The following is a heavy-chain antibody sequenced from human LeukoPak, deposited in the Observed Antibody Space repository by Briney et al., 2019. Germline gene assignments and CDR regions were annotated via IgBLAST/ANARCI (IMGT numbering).Heavy chain of an antibody. D-gene: IGHD3-10*01. CDR3: AKDIGSGSHRAFDI. J-gene: IGHJ3*02. Sequence: GGSLRLSCAASGFTFDDYAMHWFRQAPGKGLEWVSGISWKSDKIAYADSVKGRLTISRDNAKNSLYLQMNSLRAEDMALYYCAKDIGSGSHRAFDIWGQGTTVTVSS. V-gene: IGHV3-9*03. CDR1: GFTFDDYA. CDR2: ISWKSDKI.